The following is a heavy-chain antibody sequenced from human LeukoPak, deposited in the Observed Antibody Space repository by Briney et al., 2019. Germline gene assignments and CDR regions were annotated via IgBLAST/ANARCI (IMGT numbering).Heavy chain of an antibody. CDR3: AATYYYDSSGYYAEYFQH. CDR1: EGTFSSYA. J-gene: IGHJ1*01. CDR2: IIPIFGTA. Sequence: SVKVSCKASEGTFSSYAISWVRQAPGQGLEWMGRIIPIFGTANYAQKFQGRVTITTHESTSTAYMELSSLRSEDTAVYYCAATYYYDSSGYYAEYFQHWGQGTLVTVSS. V-gene: IGHV1-69*05. D-gene: IGHD3-22*01.